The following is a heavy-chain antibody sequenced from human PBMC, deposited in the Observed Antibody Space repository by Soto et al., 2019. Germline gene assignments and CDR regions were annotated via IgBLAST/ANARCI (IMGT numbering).Heavy chain of an antibody. Sequence: QVQLVESGGGVVQPGRSLRLSCAASGFTFSSYGMHWVRQAPGKGLEWVAVIWYDGSNKYYADSVKGRFTISRDNSKNTLYLKMNSLRAEDTAVYYCARRVDTAMVSYYYYGMDVWGQGTTVTGSS. CDR2: IWYDGSNK. V-gene: IGHV3-33*01. CDR3: ARRVDTAMVSYYYYGMDV. CDR1: GFTFSSYG. D-gene: IGHD5-18*01. J-gene: IGHJ6*02.